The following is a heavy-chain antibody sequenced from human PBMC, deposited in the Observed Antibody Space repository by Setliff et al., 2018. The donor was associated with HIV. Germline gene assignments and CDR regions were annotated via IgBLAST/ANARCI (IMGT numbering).Heavy chain of an antibody. D-gene: IGHD3-16*01. CDR3: AKRTFGSGRLDP. J-gene: IGHJ5*02. Sequence: SETLSLTCSVSSDSISSGSYYWSWIRLPAGKGLEWIGQIHTSGSTNYNPSLKSRVSISADTSKNQFSLKLSSVTAADTAVYYCAKRTFGSGRLDPWGQGTLVTVSS. CDR1: SDSISSGSYY. V-gene: IGHV4-61*09. CDR2: IHTSGST.